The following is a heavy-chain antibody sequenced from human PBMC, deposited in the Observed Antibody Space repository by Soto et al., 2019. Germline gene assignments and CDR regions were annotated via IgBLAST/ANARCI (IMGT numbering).Heavy chain of an antibody. D-gene: IGHD6-13*01. CDR3: ASGFPAGKGSPPDF. J-gene: IGHJ4*02. CDR2: ISGSGGST. CDR1: GFTFSSFA. V-gene: IGHV3-23*01. Sequence: EMQLLESGGGLVQPGGSLRLSCAASGFTFSSFAMSWVRQAPGKGLDWVSAISGSGGSTYSADSVKGRFTFSRDNSKDTLYRQMRRRRAEHTALYYWASGFPAGKGSPPDFWGQGSLVTVAS.